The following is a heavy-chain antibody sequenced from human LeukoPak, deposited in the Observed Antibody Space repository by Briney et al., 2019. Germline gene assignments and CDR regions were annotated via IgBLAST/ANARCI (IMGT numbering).Heavy chain of an antibody. J-gene: IGHJ4*02. D-gene: IGHD6-19*01. CDR3: ARSLPRIAVAGVYYFDY. Sequence: ASVKVSCKASGYTFTGYYMHWVRQAPGQGLEWMGRINPNSGGTNYAQKFQGRVTMTRDTSISTAYMELSRLRSDDTAVYYCARSLPRIAVAGVYYFDYWGQGTLVTVSP. CDR2: INPNSGGT. CDR1: GYTFTGYY. V-gene: IGHV1-2*06.